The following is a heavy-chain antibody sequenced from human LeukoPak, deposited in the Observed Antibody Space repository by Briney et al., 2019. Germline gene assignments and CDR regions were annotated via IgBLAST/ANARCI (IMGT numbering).Heavy chain of an antibody. Sequence: SVKVSCKASGGTFSSYAISWVQQAPGQGLEWMGGIIPIFGTANYAQKFQGRVTITADESTSTAYMELSSLRSEDTAVYYCAREAGYSYGYGGNWFDPWGQGTLVTVSS. J-gene: IGHJ5*02. CDR2: IIPIFGTA. V-gene: IGHV1-69*01. CDR1: GGTFSSYA. CDR3: AREAGYSYGYGGNWFDP. D-gene: IGHD5-18*01.